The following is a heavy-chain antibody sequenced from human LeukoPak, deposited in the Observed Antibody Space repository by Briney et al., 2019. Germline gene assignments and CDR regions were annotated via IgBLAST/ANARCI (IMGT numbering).Heavy chain of an antibody. CDR1: GFTFSSYA. CDR2: ISYDGSNK. D-gene: IGHD3-22*01. J-gene: IGHJ4*02. V-gene: IGHV3-30*04. Sequence: PGGPLRLSCAASGFTFSSYAMHWVRQAPGKGLEWVAVISYDGSNKYYADSVKGRFTISRDNSKNTLYLQMNSLRAEDTAVYYCARGAGYYDSSGYYYDIWGQGTLVTVSS. CDR3: ARGAGYYDSSGYYYDI.